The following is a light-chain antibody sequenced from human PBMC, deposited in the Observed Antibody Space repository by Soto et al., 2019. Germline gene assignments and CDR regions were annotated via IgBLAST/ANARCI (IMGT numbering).Light chain of an antibody. CDR2: DIN. J-gene: IGLJ2*01. CDR3: ATWDNSLSAVV. Sequence: QSVLTQPPSVSAAPGQKVTISCSGSSSNIGNNYVSWYQQLPGTAPNLLIYDINQRPSGIPDRFSGSKSGTSATLGIAGFQTGDEADYYCATWDNSLSAVVFGGGTKVTVL. V-gene: IGLV1-51*01. CDR1: SSNIGNNY.